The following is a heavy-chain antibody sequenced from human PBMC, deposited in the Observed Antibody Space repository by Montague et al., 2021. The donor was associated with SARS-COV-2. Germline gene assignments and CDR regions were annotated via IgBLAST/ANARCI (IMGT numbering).Heavy chain of an antibody. CDR3: ARNAYNHYGLDV. CDR2: SGTT. Sequence: SGTTRXXPSLRSRATISLDLSKNQFSLDLNSVTAADTAVYYCARNAYNHYGLDVWCQGTTVSFSS. J-gene: IGHJ6*02. V-gene: IGHV4-59*08.